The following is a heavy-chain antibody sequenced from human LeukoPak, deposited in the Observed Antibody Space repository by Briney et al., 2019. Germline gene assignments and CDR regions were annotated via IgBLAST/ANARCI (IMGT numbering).Heavy chain of an antibody. J-gene: IGHJ5*02. CDR3: VGRISPNWFDP. Sequence: SETLSLTCTVSGGSISSYYWTWIWQPPGKGLELIGYIYYSGNTNYNPSLKSRVTISIDTSKNQFSLILSSLTAADTAVYYCVGRISPNWFDPWGQKTLCSASS. CDR2: IYYSGNT. CDR1: GGSISSYY. V-gene: IGHV4-59*01.